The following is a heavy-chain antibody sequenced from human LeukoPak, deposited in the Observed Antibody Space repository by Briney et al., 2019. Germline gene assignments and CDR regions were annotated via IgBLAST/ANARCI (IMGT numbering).Heavy chain of an antibody. CDR2: IYWNDDK. D-gene: IGHD2-2*01. V-gene: IGHV2-5*01. J-gene: IGHJ5*02. CDR3: AHQIVVVPAAGSDWFDP. CDR1: GFSLSTSGVG. Sequence: ESGPTLVKPTQTLTLTCTFSGFSLSTSGVGVGWIRQPPGKALEWLALIYWNDDKRYSPSLKSRLTITKDTSKNQVALTMTNMDPVDTATYYCAHQIVVVPAAGSDWFDPWGQGTLVTVSS.